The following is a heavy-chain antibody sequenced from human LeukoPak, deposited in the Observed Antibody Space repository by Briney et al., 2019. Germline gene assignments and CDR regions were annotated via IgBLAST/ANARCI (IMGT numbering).Heavy chain of an antibody. CDR3: ARVNKIWEYFDY. V-gene: IGHV4-59*01. J-gene: IGHJ4*02. CDR2: MHYSGST. Sequence: SETLSLTCSVSGGSISSYYWGWIRQPPGKGLEWIGYMHYSGSTNYNPSLKSRVTISLNTSKNQFSLKLSSVTAADTAVYYCARVNKIWEYFDYWGRGTLVTVSS. CDR1: GGSISSYY. D-gene: IGHD1-26*01.